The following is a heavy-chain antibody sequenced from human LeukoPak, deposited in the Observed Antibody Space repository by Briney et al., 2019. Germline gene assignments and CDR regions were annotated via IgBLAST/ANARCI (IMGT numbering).Heavy chain of an antibody. V-gene: IGHV3-7*01. Sequence: GGSLRLSCEASGFCFSSYWMTWVRQTPGKGLEWVANIKQDGSEKYYLDSVKGRFTISRDNAKISVYLQINSLRAEDTAVYYCAREDYYGSGNYVAWGGAFDVWGQGTTVIVSS. D-gene: IGHD3-10*01. CDR3: AREDYYGSGNYVAWGGAFDV. J-gene: IGHJ3*01. CDR1: GFCFSSYW. CDR2: IKQDGSEK.